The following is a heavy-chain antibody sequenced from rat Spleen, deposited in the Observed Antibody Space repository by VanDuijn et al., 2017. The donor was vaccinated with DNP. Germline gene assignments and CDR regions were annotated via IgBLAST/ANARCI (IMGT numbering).Heavy chain of an antibody. CDR3: ARWTRYFDY. J-gene: IGHJ2*01. CDR1: GYSITSNY. CDR2: ITYSGTT. V-gene: IGHV3-1*01. Sequence: EVQLQESGPGLVKPSQSLSLTCSVTGYSITSNYWGWIRKFPGSEMEWIGPITYSGTTNYNPSLRSRISITRDTSKNQFFLQFNAVTTEDTATYYCARWTRYFDYWGQGVMVTVSS. D-gene: IGHD1-4*01.